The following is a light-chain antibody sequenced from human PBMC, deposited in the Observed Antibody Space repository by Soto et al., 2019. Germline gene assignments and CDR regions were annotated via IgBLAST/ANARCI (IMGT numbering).Light chain of an antibody. Sequence: EIVLTQSPATLSLSPGERATLSCRASQSISSYLAWYQQKPGQAPRLLIYDSSNRATGIPARFSGSGSGTDFTLTISXLXXXXXXXXYCQQRSNGPAFTFGQGTKLEIK. CDR2: DSS. CDR1: QSISSY. CDR3: QQRSNGPAFT. J-gene: IGKJ2*01. V-gene: IGKV3-11*01.